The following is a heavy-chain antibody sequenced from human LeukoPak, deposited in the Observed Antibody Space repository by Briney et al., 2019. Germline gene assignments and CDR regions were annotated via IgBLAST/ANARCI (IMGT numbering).Heavy chain of an antibody. D-gene: IGHD4-23*01. Sequence: PGGSLRLSCAASGFTFSTYGMHWVRQAPGKGLEWVAFIRYDGSNEYYADSVKGQFTISRDNSKNTLYLQMDSLRAEDTAVYYCAKDVGGGNSASGYWGQGTLVTVSS. J-gene: IGHJ4*02. CDR1: GFTFSTYG. CDR2: IRYDGSNE. V-gene: IGHV3-30*02. CDR3: AKDVGGGNSASGY.